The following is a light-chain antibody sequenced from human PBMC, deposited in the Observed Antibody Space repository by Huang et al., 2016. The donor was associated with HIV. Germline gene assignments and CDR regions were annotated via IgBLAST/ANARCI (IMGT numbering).Light chain of an antibody. CDR3: MQDLQTPYT. Sequence: DIVMTQSSLSLPVPPGEAASISCMSSQSLLDSNGYNYLSWYVQKPGQSPQLLISLASNRAPGVPDRFSGSGSGTHFTLKISRVEAEDAGVYYCMQDLQTPYTFGQGTKLEIK. V-gene: IGKV2-28*01. CDR2: LAS. CDR1: QSLLDSNGYNY. J-gene: IGKJ2*01.